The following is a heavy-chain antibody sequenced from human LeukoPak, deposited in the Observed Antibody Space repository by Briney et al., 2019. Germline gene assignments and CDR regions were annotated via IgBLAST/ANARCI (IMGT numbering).Heavy chain of an antibody. V-gene: IGHV1-69*05. CDR3: ARVNYDILTGYYMYYFDY. D-gene: IGHD3-9*01. J-gene: IGHJ4*02. Sequence: SVKVPCKASGGTFISYAISWVRQAPGQGLEWMGRIIPIFGTANYAQKFQGRVTITTEESTSTAYMELSSLRSEDTAVYYCARVNYDILTGYYMYYFDYWGQGTLVTVSS. CDR1: GGTFISYA. CDR2: IIPIFGTA.